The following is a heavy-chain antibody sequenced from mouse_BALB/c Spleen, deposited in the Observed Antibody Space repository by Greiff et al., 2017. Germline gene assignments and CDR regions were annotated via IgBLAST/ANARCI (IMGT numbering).Heavy chain of an antibody. CDR3: ARPTDGYYGY. Sequence: QVQLQQSGAELVRPGTSVKVSCKASGYAFTNYLIEWVKQRPGQGLEWIGVINPGSGGTNYNEKFKGKATLTADKSSSTAYMQLSSLTSDDSAVYFCARPTDGYYGYWGQGTTLTVSS. D-gene: IGHD2-3*01. CDR2: INPGSGGT. CDR1: GYAFTNYL. J-gene: IGHJ2*01. V-gene: IGHV1-54*01.